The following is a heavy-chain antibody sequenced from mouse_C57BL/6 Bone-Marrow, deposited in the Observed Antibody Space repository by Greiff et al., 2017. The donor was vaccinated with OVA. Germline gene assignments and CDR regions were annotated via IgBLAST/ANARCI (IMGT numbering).Heavy chain of an antibody. V-gene: IGHV7-3*01. CDR3: ARYKGRVAVDYFDY. CDR2: IRNKPNGSTT. CDR1: GFTLTNYY. D-gene: IGHD1-1*01. Sequence: EVKLMESGGGLVQPGDSLSLSCAASGFTLTNYYMSWVRQPPGKALEWLAFIRNKPNGSTTEYSASVKGRFTISRDNSQSILYLQMNALRAEDSATYYCARYKGRVAVDYFDYWGQGTALTVSS. J-gene: IGHJ2*01.